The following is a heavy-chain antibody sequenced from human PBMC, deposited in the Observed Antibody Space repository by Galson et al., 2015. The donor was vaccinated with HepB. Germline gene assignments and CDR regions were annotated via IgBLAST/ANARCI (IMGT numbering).Heavy chain of an antibody. D-gene: IGHD4-11*01. CDR1: GYTFTGCG. CDR2: INAGNGNT. J-gene: IGHJ6*02. V-gene: IGHV1-3*01. CDR3: ARRSPTVTHWYYYYGMDV. Sequence: SVKVSCKASGYTFTGCGFHWVRQAPGQRLEWMGWINAGNGNTVYSQKFQGRVTMTRDTSASTAYMELSSLRSEDTAVYYCARRSPTVTHWYYYYGMDVWGQGTTVTVSS.